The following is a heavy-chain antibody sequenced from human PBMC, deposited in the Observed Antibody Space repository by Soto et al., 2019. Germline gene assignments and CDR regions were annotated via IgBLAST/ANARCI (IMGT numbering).Heavy chain of an antibody. D-gene: IGHD1-26*01. V-gene: IGHV1-3*01. Sequence: QVQLVQSGAEVKKPGASVKVSCKASGYTFTSYAMHRVRQAPGQRLEWMGWINAGNGNTKYSQKFQGRVTITRDTSASTAYMELSSLRSEDTAVYYCARGQGEWELPHFDYWGQGTLVTVSS. CDR1: GYTFTSYA. J-gene: IGHJ4*02. CDR2: INAGNGNT. CDR3: ARGQGEWELPHFDY.